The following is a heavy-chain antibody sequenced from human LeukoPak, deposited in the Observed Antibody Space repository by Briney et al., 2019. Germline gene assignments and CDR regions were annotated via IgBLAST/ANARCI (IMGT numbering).Heavy chain of an antibody. CDR3: ARKSGRDGYQDLDY. D-gene: IGHD5-24*01. J-gene: IGHJ4*02. Sequence: GASVKVSCKASGYTFITYYILWVRQAPAQGLAGMGWGNTNSGGKNYAQNVKGSVTMTSDTSNSTAYMDLSSLRSDDTSVYYCARKSGRDGYQDLDYWGQGTLVTVSS. CDR1: GYTFITYY. CDR2: GNTNSGGK. V-gene: IGHV1-2*02.